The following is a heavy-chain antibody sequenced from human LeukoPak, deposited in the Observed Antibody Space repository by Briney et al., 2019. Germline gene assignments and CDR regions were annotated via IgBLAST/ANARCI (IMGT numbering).Heavy chain of an antibody. CDR3: ATQYRIAAAGFDY. Sequence: GGSLRLSCAASGFTFSTYSMNWLRLAPGKGLEWVSSISPDSNYKYYVDSVKGRFTISRDNAKSSLYLQMNSLRAEDTAVYYCATQYRIAAAGFDYWGQGTLVTVSS. D-gene: IGHD6-13*01. CDR1: GFTFSTYS. CDR2: ISPDSNYK. J-gene: IGHJ4*02. V-gene: IGHV3-21*01.